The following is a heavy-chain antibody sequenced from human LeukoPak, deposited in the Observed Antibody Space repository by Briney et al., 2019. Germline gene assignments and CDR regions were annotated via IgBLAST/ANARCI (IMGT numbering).Heavy chain of an antibody. V-gene: IGHV4-61*08. CDR2: IYYSGST. CDR1: GGSISSGGYY. J-gene: IGHJ5*02. Sequence: SETLALPCTVSGGSISSGGYYWSWIRQHPGKGLEWIGYIYYSGSTNYNPSLKSRDTISVDTSKNQFSLKLSSVTAADTAVYYCAGVGSSPRNQNWFDPWGQGTLVTVSS. D-gene: IGHD1-26*01. CDR3: AGVGSSPRNQNWFDP.